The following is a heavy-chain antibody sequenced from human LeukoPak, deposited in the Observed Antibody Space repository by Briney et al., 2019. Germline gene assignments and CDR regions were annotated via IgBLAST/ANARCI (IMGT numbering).Heavy chain of an antibody. V-gene: IGHV1-69*13. Sequence: GASVKVSCKASGGTFSSYAISWVRQAPGQGLEWMGGIIPIFGTADYAQKFQGRVTITADESTSTAYMELSSLRSEDTAVYYCARAPIVVVPAALYYYYYMDVWGKGTTVTVSS. J-gene: IGHJ6*03. D-gene: IGHD2-2*01. CDR3: ARAPIVVVPAALYYYYYMDV. CDR1: GGTFSSYA. CDR2: IIPIFGTA.